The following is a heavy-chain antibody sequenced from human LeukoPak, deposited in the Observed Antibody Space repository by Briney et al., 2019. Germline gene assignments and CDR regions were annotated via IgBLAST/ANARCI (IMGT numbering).Heavy chain of an antibody. CDR2: INPSGGST. CDR3: ASDEIAVSGFDY. Sequence: ASVNVSFKASGYTFTIYYMHWVRQTPGQGLEWMGIINPSGGSTSYAQKFQGRVTMTRDTSTSTVYMELSSLRSEDTAVYYCASDEIAVSGFDYWGQGTLVTVSS. J-gene: IGHJ4*02. D-gene: IGHD6-19*01. V-gene: IGHV1-46*01. CDR1: GYTFTIYY.